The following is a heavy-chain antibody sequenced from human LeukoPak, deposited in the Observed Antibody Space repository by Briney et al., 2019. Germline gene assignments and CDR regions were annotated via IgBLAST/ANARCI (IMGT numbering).Heavy chain of an antibody. D-gene: IGHD6-13*01. CDR2: IKQDGSEK. CDR1: GFTFSSYW. CDR3: ARGERNRIAEVYYFDY. V-gene: IGHV3-7*04. Sequence: GGSLRLSCAASGFTFSSYWMSWVRQAPGKGLEWVANIKQDGSEKYYVDSVKGRFTISRDNAKNSLYLQMNSLRAEDTAVYYCARGERNRIAEVYYFDYWGQGTLVTVSS. J-gene: IGHJ4*02.